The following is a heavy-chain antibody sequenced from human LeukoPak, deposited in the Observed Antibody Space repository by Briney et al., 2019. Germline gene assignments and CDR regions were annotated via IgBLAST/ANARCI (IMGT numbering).Heavy chain of an antibody. V-gene: IGHV4-34*01. Sequence: KPSETLSLTCAVNGGSFRGYYWTWIRQPPGKGLEWIGEINHSGGTNYNPSLKSRVTISVDTSKNQFSLKLSSVPAADTAVYYCARGIVLTVYASFDYWGLGTLVTVSS. CDR2: INHSGGT. J-gene: IGHJ4*02. D-gene: IGHD2-8*01. CDR3: ARGIVLTVYASFDY. CDR1: GGSFRGYY.